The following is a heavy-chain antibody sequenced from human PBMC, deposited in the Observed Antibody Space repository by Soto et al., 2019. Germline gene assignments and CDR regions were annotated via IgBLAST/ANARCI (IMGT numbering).Heavy chain of an antibody. J-gene: IGHJ4*02. CDR3: ARMAIQLGGGNDY. Sequence: EVQLVESGGGLVQPGGSLRLSCAASGFTVSSNYMSWVRQAPGKGLEWVSVIYSGGSTYYADSVKGRFTISRDNSKNTLYLQMNSLRAEDTAVYYCARMAIQLGGGNDYWGQGTLVTVSS. CDR2: IYSGGST. V-gene: IGHV3-66*01. CDR1: GFTVSSNY. D-gene: IGHD5-18*01.